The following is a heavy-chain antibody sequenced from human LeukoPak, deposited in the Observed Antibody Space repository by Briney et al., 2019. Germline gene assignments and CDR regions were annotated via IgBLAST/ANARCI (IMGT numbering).Heavy chain of an antibody. D-gene: IGHD4-17*01. CDR1: GYTVNGYY. CDR2: ISPNSGGT. CDR3: ARGGDYGDYRGIYYYYGMDV. V-gene: IGHV1-2*02. Sequence: ASVNVSCKASGYTVNGYYMHWVRQAPGQGLEWMGWISPNSGGTNYAQKFQGRVTMTRDTSISTAYMELSRLRSDDTAVYYCARGGDYGDYRGIYYYYGMDVWGQGTTVTVSS. J-gene: IGHJ6*02.